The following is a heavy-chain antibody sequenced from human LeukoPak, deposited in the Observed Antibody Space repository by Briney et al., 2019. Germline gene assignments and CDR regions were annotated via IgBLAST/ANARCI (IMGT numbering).Heavy chain of an antibody. CDR3: ARGDSSGYYSLDY. Sequence: EASVKVSCKASGYTFTSYAMHWVRQAPGQRLEWMGWINAGNGNTKYSQKFQGRVTITRDTSASTAYMELSSLRSEDTAVYYCARGDSSGYYSLDYWGQGTLVTVSS. CDR2: INAGNGNT. J-gene: IGHJ4*02. V-gene: IGHV1-3*01. CDR1: GYTFTSYA. D-gene: IGHD3-22*01.